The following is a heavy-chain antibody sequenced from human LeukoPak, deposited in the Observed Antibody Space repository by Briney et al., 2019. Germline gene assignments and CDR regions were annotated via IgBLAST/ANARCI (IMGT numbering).Heavy chain of an antibody. CDR2: IYHSGST. D-gene: IGHD5-12*01. CDR3: ARVFANSGYWYYFDY. J-gene: IGHJ4*02. V-gene: IGHV4-30-2*01. Sequence: PSETLSLTCAVSGGSISSGGYSWSWIRQPPGKGLEWIGYIYHSGSTYYNPSLKSRVTISVDRSKNQFSLKLSSVTAADTAVYYCARVFANSGYWYYFDYWGQGTLVTVSS. CDR1: GGSISSGGYS.